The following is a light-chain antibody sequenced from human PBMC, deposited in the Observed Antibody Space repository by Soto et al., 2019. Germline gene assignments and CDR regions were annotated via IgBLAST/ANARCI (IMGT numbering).Light chain of an antibody. V-gene: IGLV2-14*01. CDR3: SSYTGTSTLVV. Sequence: QSALTQPASVSESPGQSITISCTGTSSDVGGYNYVSWYQQHPGKAPKLMIYDVSIRPSGVSARFSGSKSGNTASLTISGLQAEDEADYYCSSYTGTSTLVVFGGGTQLTVL. CDR1: SSDVGGYNY. J-gene: IGLJ2*01. CDR2: DVS.